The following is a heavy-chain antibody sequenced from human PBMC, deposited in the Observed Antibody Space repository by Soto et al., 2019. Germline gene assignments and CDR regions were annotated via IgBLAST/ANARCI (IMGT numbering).Heavy chain of an antibody. CDR1: GGSFSGYY. J-gene: IGHJ4*02. V-gene: IGHV4-34*01. D-gene: IGHD3-22*01. CDR2: INHSGST. Sequence: PSETLSLTCAVYGGSFSGYYWSWIRQPPGKGLEWIGEINHSGSTNYNPSLKSRVTMSVDTSKNQFSLKLSSVTAADTAVYYCARIPDYYDSSGYYWFDYWGQGTLVTVSS. CDR3: ARIPDYYDSSGYYWFDY.